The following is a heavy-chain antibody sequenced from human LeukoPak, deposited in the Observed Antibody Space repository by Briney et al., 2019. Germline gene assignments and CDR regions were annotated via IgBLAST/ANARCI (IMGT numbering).Heavy chain of an antibody. Sequence: GGSLTLSCAASGFTFSTYVMYWVRQAPGKGLEYVSGISSNGGSTYYVNAVKGRFTISRDNSKNTLYLQMGSLRADDMAVYYCARDKAGYMDVWGKGTTVTVSS. CDR1: GFTFSTYV. D-gene: IGHD6-19*01. J-gene: IGHJ6*03. CDR2: ISSNGGST. CDR3: ARDKAGYMDV. V-gene: IGHV3-64*01.